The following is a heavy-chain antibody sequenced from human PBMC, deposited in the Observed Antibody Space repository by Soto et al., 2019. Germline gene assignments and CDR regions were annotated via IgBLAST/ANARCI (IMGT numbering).Heavy chain of an antibody. CDR3: AKKSAAFWLDP. Sequence: SETLSLTCTVSGVSIRDYYWIWIRQAPGKGLDWIGYIHSSGYTNYNPSLKSRVVMSIDTSKNLFSLKLSSVTAADTAVYYCAKKSAAFWLDPWGQGTLVTVS. V-gene: IGHV4-59*01. J-gene: IGHJ5*02. CDR2: IHSSGYT. CDR1: GVSIRDYY. D-gene: IGHD6-25*01.